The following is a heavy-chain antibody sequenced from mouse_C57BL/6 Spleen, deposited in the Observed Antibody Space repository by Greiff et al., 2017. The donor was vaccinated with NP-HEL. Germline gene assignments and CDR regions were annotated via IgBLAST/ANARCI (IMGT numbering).Heavy chain of an antibody. CDR2: IDPEDGDT. CDR1: GFNIKDYY. D-gene: IGHD1-1*01. Sequence: VHVKQSGAELVRPGASVKLSCTASGFNIKDYYMHWVKQRPEQGLEWIGRIDPEDGDTEYAPKFQGKATMTADTSSNTAYLQLSSLTSEDTAVYYCTIYYYGSSTGDYAMDYWGQGTSVTVSS. CDR3: TIYYYGSSTGDYAMDY. V-gene: IGHV14-1*01. J-gene: IGHJ4*01.